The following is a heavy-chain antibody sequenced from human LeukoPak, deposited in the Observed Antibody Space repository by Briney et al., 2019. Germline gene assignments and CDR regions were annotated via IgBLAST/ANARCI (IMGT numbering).Heavy chain of an antibody. CDR2: FNDTGSST. V-gene: IGHV3-23*01. CDR1: GFDFSSHA. Sequence: GGSLRLSCVASGFDFSSHAMTWVRQAPGKGLEWVSSFNDTGSSTYYADSVKGRFTISRDNSKNTLYLQMDSLRAEDTAIYYCAKDQSYGSGSYCDYWGQGTLVTVSS. J-gene: IGHJ4*02. D-gene: IGHD3-10*01. CDR3: AKDQSYGSGSYCDY.